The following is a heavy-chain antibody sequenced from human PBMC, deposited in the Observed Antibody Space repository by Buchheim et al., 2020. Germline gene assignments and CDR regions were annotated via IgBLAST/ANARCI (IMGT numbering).Heavy chain of an antibody. J-gene: IGHJ6*02. Sequence: EVQLVESGGGLVQPGGSLRLSCAASGFTFSSYEMNWVRQAPGKGLEWASYISSSGSTIYYADSVKGRFTISRDNAKNSLYLQMNSLRAEDTAVYYCARTNYDIWSYYYYGMDVWGQGTT. CDR3: ARTNYDIWSYYYYGMDV. D-gene: IGHD3-3*01. CDR2: ISSSGSTI. V-gene: IGHV3-48*03. CDR1: GFTFSSYE.